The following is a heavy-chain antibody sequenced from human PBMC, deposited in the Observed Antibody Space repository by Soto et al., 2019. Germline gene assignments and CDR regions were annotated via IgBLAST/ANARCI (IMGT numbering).Heavy chain of an antibody. Sequence: PSETLSLTCTVSGDSIRSSIYYWGWIRQPPGKGLEWIGTIYYSGTTYYNPSLRSRVTISVDTSKNHFSLKLTSVTAADTAVYYCASLPSVAGSGRFGPWGQGTLVTVSS. CDR2: IYYSGTT. V-gene: IGHV4-39*02. CDR1: GDSIRSSIYY. D-gene: IGHD3-10*01. CDR3: ASLPSVAGSGRFGP. J-gene: IGHJ5*02.